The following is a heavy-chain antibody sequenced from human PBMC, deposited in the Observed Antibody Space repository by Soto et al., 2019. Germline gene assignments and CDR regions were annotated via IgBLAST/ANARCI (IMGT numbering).Heavy chain of an antibody. CDR3: AKDYGYYEAPGALDY. J-gene: IGHJ4*02. Sequence: PGGSLRLSCAASGFTFSSYAMSWVRQAPGKGLEWVSAISGSGGSTYYADSVKGRFTISRDNSKNTLYLQMNSLRAEDTAVYYCAKDYGYYEAPGALDYWGQGTLVTVSS. D-gene: IGHD4-17*01. V-gene: IGHV3-23*01. CDR2: ISGSGGST. CDR1: GFTFSSYA.